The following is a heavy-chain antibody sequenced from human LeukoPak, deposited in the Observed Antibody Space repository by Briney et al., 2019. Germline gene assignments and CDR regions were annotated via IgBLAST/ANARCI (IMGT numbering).Heavy chain of an antibody. D-gene: IGHD2-2*01. V-gene: IGHV3-21*01. J-gene: IGHJ5*02. Sequence: GGSLRLSCAASGFTFSSYSMNWVRQAPGKGLEGVSSISSSSSYIYYADSVKGRFTISRDNAKNSLYLQMNSLRAEDTAVYYCARDPSIVVVPAARRNWFDPWGQGTLVTVSS. CDR3: ARDPSIVVVPAARRNWFDP. CDR1: GFTFSSYS. CDR2: ISSSSSYI.